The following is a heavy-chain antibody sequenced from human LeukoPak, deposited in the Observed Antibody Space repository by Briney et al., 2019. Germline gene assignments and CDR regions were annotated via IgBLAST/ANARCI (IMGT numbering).Heavy chain of an antibody. CDR2: ISYDGSNK. V-gene: IGHV3-30*18. D-gene: IGHD3-22*01. CDR1: GFTFSSYG. Sequence: PGGSLRLSCAASGFTFSSYGMHWIRQAPGKGLEWVAVISYDGSNKYYADSVKGRFTISRDNSKNTLYLQMNSLRAEDTAVYYCAKDGRRLLGSLIGYWGQGTLVTVSS. J-gene: IGHJ4*02. CDR3: AKDGRRLLGSLIGY.